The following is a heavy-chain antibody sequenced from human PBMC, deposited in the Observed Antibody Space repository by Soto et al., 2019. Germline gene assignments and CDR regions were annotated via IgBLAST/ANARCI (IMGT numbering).Heavy chain of an antibody. CDR2: ISAYNGNT. D-gene: IGHD6-19*01. CDR3: ARDSRYSSGWYEGAYFDY. V-gene: IGHV1-18*01. CDR1: GYTFTSYG. J-gene: IGHJ4*02. Sequence: QVQLVQSGAEVKTPGASVKVSCKASGYTFTSYGISWVRQAPGQGLEWMGWISAYNGNTNYAQKLQGRVTMTTDTSTSTAYMELRSLRSDDTAVYYCARDSRYSSGWYEGAYFDYWGQGTLVTVSS.